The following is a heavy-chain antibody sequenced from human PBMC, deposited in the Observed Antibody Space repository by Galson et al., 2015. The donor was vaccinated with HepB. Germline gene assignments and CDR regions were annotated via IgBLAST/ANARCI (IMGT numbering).Heavy chain of an antibody. V-gene: IGHV1-18*01. D-gene: IGHD6-13*01. J-gene: IGHJ6*03. CDR3: ARLTYSSSWYEDYYYYYMDV. CDR2: ISAYNGNT. Sequence: SVKVSCKASGYTFTSYGISWVRQAPGQGLEWMGWISAYNGNTNYAQKLQGRVTMTTDTSTSTAYMELRSLRSDDTAVYYCARLTYSSSWYEDYYYYYMDVWGKGTTVTVSS. CDR1: GYTFTSYG.